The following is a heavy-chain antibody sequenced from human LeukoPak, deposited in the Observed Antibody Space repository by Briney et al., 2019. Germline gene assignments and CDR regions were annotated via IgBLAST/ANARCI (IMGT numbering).Heavy chain of an antibody. CDR1: GFTFSSYG. J-gene: IGHJ4*02. CDR3: ARALGSSWDSSLDS. D-gene: IGHD6-13*01. Sequence: GGSLRLSCAASGFTFSSYGMHWVRQAPGKGLEWVALISYDGSVEKNAASVKGRFTISRDNSKNTLYLQMNSLTTEDTAVYYCARALGSSWDSSLDSWGQGTLVPVSS. V-gene: IGHV3-33*05. CDR2: ISYDGSVE.